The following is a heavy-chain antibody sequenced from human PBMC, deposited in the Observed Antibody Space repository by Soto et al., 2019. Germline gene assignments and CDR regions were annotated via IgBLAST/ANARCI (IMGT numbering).Heavy chain of an antibody. CDR2: INPNSGGT. J-gene: IGHJ4*02. D-gene: IGHD5-18*01. Sequence: ASVKVSCKASGYTFTGYYMHWVRQAPGQGLEWMGWINPNSGGTNYAQKFQGWVTMTRDTSISTAYMELSRLRSDDTAVYYCARSPDTAMVTFDYWGQGTLVTVSS. V-gene: IGHV1-2*04. CDR1: GYTFTGYY. CDR3: ARSPDTAMVTFDY.